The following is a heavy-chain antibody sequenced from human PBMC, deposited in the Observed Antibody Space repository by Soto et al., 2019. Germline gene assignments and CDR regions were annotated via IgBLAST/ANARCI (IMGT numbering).Heavy chain of an antibody. J-gene: IGHJ4*02. Sequence: AVQVSCKPSGGTFNNYAINWVRQAPGQGLEWMGGIIPISGTTKYAQKFQGRVTITADKSTSTAYMDLSRLRSEDTAIYYCARWGGLSCIGVECCKNTFDYWGE. V-gene: IGHV1-69*06. CDR1: GGTFNNYA. CDR3: ARWGGLSCIGVECCKNTFDY. D-gene: IGHD2-21*01. CDR2: IIPISGTT.